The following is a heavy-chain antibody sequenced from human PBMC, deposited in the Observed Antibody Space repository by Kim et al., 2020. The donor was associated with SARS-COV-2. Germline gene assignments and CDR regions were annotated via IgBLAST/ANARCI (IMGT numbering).Heavy chain of an antibody. CDR3: ATYVTATANFDY. J-gene: IGHJ4*02. V-gene: IGHV4-39*01. Sequence: SETLSLICTVSGVSITSTRYYSGWIRQPPGKGLEWIGHIYYSGNTYYNPSLKSRVTISVDTSKNQFSLNLSSVTAADTAVYYCATYVTATANFDYWGRGTLVTVSS. CDR2: IYYSGNT. CDR1: GVSITSTRYY. D-gene: IGHD5-18*01.